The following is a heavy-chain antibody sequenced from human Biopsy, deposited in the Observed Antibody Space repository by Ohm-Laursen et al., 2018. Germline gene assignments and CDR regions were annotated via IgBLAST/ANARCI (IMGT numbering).Heavy chain of an antibody. Sequence: SLRLSCTASGFIFRNYAMHWVRQAPGKGLEWVAIITHDGSKTYYADSVEGRFTISRDQFKSTVYLQLNSLRTEDTAIYYCTKERRGWYSERWGQGTLVTVSS. CDR1: GFIFRNYA. D-gene: IGHD6-19*01. V-gene: IGHV3-30*18. J-gene: IGHJ4*02. CDR2: ITHDGSKT. CDR3: TKERRGWYSER.